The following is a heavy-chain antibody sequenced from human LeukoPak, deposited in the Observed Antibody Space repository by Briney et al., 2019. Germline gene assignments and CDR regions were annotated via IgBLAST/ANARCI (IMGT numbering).Heavy chain of an antibody. J-gene: IGHJ5*02. CDR2: IYASGST. Sequence: SETLSLTCTVSGGSISSYYWSWIRQPAGKGLEWIGRIYASGSTNYNPSLKSRVTMSVDTSKSQFSLKLISVTAADTAVYYCARDPRGIVGANHNWFDPWGQGTLVTVSS. V-gene: IGHV4-4*07. D-gene: IGHD1-26*01. CDR3: ARDPRGIVGANHNWFDP. CDR1: GGSISSYY.